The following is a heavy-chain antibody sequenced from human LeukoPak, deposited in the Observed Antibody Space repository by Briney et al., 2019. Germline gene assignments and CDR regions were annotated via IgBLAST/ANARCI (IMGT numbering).Heavy chain of an antibody. Sequence: GGSLRLSCAASGFTFSSYAMHWVRQAPGKGLEWVAVISYDGSNKYYEDAVKGRFTISRDNSKNTLYLQMNSLRAEDTAVYYCARDLDWTFDYWGQGTLVTVSS. V-gene: IGHV3-30*04. CDR3: ARDLDWTFDY. J-gene: IGHJ4*02. CDR2: ISYDGSNK. D-gene: IGHD3/OR15-3a*01. CDR1: GFTFSSYA.